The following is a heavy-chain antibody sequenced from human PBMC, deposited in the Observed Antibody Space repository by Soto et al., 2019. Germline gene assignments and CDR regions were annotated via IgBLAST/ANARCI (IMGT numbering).Heavy chain of an antibody. D-gene: IGHD3-3*01. CDR1: GYTLTELS. CDR3: ATAERFLEGLPPSKYYYYYMDV. Sequence: GASVKVSCKVSGYTLTELSMHWVRQAPGKGLEWMGGFDPEDGETIYAQKFQGRVTMTEDTSTDTAYMELSSLRSEDTAVYYCATAERFLEGLPPSKYYYYYMDVWGKGTKVTVSS. J-gene: IGHJ6*03. CDR2: FDPEDGET. V-gene: IGHV1-24*01.